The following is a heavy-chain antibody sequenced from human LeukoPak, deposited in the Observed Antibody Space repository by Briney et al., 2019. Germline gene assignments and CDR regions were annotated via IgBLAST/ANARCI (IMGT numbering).Heavy chain of an antibody. Sequence: GESLKISCKGSGYSFTSHWIAWVRPMPGKGLEWMGIIYPGDSDTRYSPSFQGQVTISADKSITTAYLQWSSLKASDTGMYYCAGKGGQQLVDYWGQGTLVTVSS. CDR3: AGKGGQQLVDY. CDR1: GYSFTSHW. CDR2: IYPGDSDT. D-gene: IGHD6-13*01. V-gene: IGHV5-51*01. J-gene: IGHJ4*02.